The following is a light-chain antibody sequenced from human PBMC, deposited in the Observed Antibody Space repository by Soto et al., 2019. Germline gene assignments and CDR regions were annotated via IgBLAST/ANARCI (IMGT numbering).Light chain of an antibody. CDR1: SSNIGAGYD. Sequence: QAVVTQPPSVSGAPGQRVTISCTGRSSNIGAGYDVHWYQQLPGTATKLLIYGNSNRPSGVPDRFSGSKSGTSATLAITGLQAEDEADYYCQSYDSSLSGSVFGGGTKLTVL. J-gene: IGLJ3*02. V-gene: IGLV1-40*01. CDR2: GNS. CDR3: QSYDSSLSGSV.